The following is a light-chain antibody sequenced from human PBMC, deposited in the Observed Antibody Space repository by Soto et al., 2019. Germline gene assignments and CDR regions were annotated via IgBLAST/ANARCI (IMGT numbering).Light chain of an antibody. V-gene: IGLV2-8*01. CDR1: SSDVGGYDD. CDR2: EVS. CDR3: SSYGGSSTVV. J-gene: IGLJ2*01. Sequence: QSALTQPPSASGSPGQSVTISCTGSSSDVGGYDDVSWYQQHPGKAPKLMIYEVSKRPSGVPDRLSGSKSGNTASLTVSGLQAEDEADYYCSSYGGSSTVVFGGGTKLTVL.